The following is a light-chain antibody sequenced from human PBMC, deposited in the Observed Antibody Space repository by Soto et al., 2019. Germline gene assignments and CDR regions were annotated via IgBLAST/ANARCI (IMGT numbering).Light chain of an antibody. Sequence: QSVLTQPPSVSAAPGQKVTISCSGTSSNIGNNYVSSYQQLPGTAPKLLIIDNNKQPPGIPARLSGSKSGTSATLGITGLQTGDEADDYCGTWDSSLSAVVFGGGTKLTVL. CDR2: DNN. CDR1: SSNIGNNY. J-gene: IGLJ2*01. CDR3: GTWDSSLSAVV. V-gene: IGLV1-51*01.